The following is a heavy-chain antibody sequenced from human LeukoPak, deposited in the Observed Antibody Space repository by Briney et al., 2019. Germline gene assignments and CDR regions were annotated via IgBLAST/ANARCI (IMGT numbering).Heavy chain of an antibody. CDR1: GYSFTSYW. V-gene: IGHV5-51*01. J-gene: IGHJ4*02. CDR2: IYPGDSDT. D-gene: IGHD6-13*01. Sequence: GESLKISCKGSGYSFTSYWIGWVRQMPGKGLEWMGIIYPGDSDTRYSPSFQGQVTISADKSISTAYLQWSSLKASDTAMYCCARRDSSSWYGTYFDYWGQGTLVTVSS. CDR3: ARRDSSSWYGTYFDY.